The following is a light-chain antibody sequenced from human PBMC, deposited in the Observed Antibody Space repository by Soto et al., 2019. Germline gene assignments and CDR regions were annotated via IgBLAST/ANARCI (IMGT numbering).Light chain of an antibody. Sequence: EIVMTQSPATLSVSPGEWATLSCRASQSVRSNLAWYQQRPGQAPRLLIYAASTRATGIPARFSGSGSGTELTLPIYSLQSEDFAVYSCQQYNNWPRTFGQGTKVE. CDR1: QSVRSN. CDR3: QQYNNWPRT. CDR2: AAS. V-gene: IGKV3-15*01. J-gene: IGKJ1*01.